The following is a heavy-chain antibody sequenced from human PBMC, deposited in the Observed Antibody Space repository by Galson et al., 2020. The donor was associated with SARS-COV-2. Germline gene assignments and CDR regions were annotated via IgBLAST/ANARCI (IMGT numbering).Heavy chain of an antibody. J-gene: IGHJ4*02. V-gene: IGHV3-30-3*01. CDR3: GRERRGFYIEY. CDR2: ITYDGSRK. CDR1: GFSFSDHA. Sequence: TGGSLRLSCAASGFSFSDHAMHWVRQAPGKGLEWVTVITYDGSRKHYADSVTGRFIISRDDSKNTLYLEMNNLRPEDTAVYYCGRERRGFYIEYWGQGTLVPVSS.